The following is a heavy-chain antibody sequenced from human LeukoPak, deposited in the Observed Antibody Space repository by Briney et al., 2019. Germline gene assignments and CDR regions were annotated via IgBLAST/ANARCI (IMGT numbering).Heavy chain of an antibody. CDR2: INTNTGNP. J-gene: IGHJ4*02. CDR1: GYTFTGYY. V-gene: IGHV7-4-1*02. Sequence: GASVKVSCKASGYTFTGYYMHWVRQAPGQGLEGMGWINTNTGNPTYAQGFTGRFVFSLDTSVSTAYLQISSLKAEDTAVYYCARDHSSWSVLTWGQGTLVTVSS. CDR3: ARDHSSWSVLT. D-gene: IGHD6-13*01.